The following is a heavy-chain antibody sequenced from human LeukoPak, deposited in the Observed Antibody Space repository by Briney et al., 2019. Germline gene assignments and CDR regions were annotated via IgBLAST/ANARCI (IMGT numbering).Heavy chain of an antibody. CDR1: GFTFDEYA. CDR2: INWNSGSI. D-gene: IGHD3-10*01. V-gene: IGHV3-9*01. Sequence: GGSLRLSCTASGFTFDEYAMHWVRQAPGKGLEWASGINWNSGSIGYADSVKGRFTISRDNAGSSLYLQMNSLRAEDTAVYYCAKDRWFGEPGSGMDVWGQGTTVAVSS. J-gene: IGHJ6*02. CDR3: AKDRWFGEPGSGMDV.